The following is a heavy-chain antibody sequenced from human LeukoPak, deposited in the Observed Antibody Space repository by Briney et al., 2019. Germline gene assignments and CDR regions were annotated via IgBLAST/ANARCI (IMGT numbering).Heavy chain of an antibody. CDR2: INHSGST. CDR1: GGSFSGYY. V-gene: IGHV4-34*01. CDR3: ARDPGGSGYYRYPYYYYGMDV. Sequence: PSETLSLTCAVYGGSFSGYYWSWIRQPPGKGLEWIGEINHSGSTNYNPSLKSRVTISVDTSKNQFSLKLSSVTAADTAVYYCARDPGGSGYYRYPYYYYGMDVWGQGTTVTVSS. D-gene: IGHD3-22*01. J-gene: IGHJ6*02.